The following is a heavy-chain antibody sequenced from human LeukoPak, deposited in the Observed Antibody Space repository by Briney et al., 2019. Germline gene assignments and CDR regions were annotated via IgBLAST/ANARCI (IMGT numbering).Heavy chain of an antibody. CDR2: ISGSGGGT. D-gene: IGHD6-25*01. J-gene: IGHJ4*02. V-gene: IGHV3-23*01. CDR1: GFTFSSYA. Sequence: GSLRLSCAASGFTFSSYAMSWVRQAPGKGLEWVSAISGSGGGTYYADSVKGRFTIPRDNSKNTLYLQMNSLRAEDTAVYYCAKDDRGYGDYWGQGTLVTVSS. CDR3: AKDDRGYGDY.